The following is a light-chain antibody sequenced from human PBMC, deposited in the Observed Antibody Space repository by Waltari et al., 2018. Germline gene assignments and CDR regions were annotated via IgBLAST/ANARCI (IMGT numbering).Light chain of an antibody. Sequence: QSALTQPASVSGSPGQSITISCIGPTSHLRHYFSLSWYQQFPGKAPKLIIYDVTKRPSGISGRFSGSKSGNTASLTISGLQAEDEGDYYCCSFRGGDSFVFGTGTRVTVV. J-gene: IGLJ1*01. CDR1: TSHLRHYFS. CDR2: DVT. V-gene: IGLV2-14*03. CDR3: CSFRGGDSFV.